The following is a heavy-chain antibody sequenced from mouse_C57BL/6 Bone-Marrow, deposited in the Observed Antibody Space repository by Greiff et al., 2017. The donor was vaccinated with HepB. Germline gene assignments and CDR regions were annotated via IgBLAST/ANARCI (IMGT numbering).Heavy chain of an antibody. CDR3: ARQSNSYAMYY. J-gene: IGHJ4*01. D-gene: IGHD2-5*01. CDR1: GYTFTSYW. Sequence: VQLQQPGAELVKPGASVKLSCKASGYTFTSYWMHWVKQRPGQGLEWIGMIHPNSGSTNYNEKFKSKATLTVDKSSSTSYMQLSSLTSEDSAVYYCARQSNSYAMYYWGQGTAVTVSS. CDR2: IHPNSGST. V-gene: IGHV1-64*01.